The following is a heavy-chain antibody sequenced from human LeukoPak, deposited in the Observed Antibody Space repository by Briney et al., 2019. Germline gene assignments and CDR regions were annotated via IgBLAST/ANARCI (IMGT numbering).Heavy chain of an antibody. J-gene: IGHJ4*02. CDR2: IWYDGSNK. V-gene: IGHV3-33*01. CDR1: GFTFSSYG. D-gene: IGHD2-2*01. Sequence: PGGSLRLSCAASGFTFSSYGMHWVRQAPGKGLEWVAVIWYDGSNKYYADSVKGRFTISRDNSKNTLYLQMNSLRAEDTAVYYCACLVSEINGGFDYWGQGTLVTVSS. CDR3: ACLVSEINGGFDY.